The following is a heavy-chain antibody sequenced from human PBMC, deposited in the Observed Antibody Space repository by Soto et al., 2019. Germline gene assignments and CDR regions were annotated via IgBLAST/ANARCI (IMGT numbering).Heavy chain of an antibody. J-gene: IGHJ4*01. CDR1: GGTFNSYS. CDR2: FSPIFGEP. D-gene: IGHD1-7*01. CDR3: VRGGTSEHLDPLSL. Sequence: SVKVSCKASGGTFNSYSFSWVRQAPGQGLEWMGGFSPIFGEPNYEQTFLDRVTITADEFTSTVYLELSSLGSEDTAVYYCVRGGTSEHLDPLSLRGQGTPVLGSS. V-gene: IGHV1-69*13.